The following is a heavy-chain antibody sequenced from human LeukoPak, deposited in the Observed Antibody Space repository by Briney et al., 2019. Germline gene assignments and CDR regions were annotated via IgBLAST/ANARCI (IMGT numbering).Heavy chain of an antibody. CDR1: SFSFTSYW. CDR3: ARGGSAYSSSWSTSDY. D-gene: IGHD6-13*01. Sequence: GGSQRLSYAAASFSFTSYWIHSVRQVSGKGLVWVSRINSDGSSTTYADSVKGRFAISRDNAKKSVYLQVNSLRAEDTDVYDCARGGSAYSSSWSTSDYWGQGALVTVSA. V-gene: IGHV3-74*01. CDR2: INSDGSST. J-gene: IGHJ4*02.